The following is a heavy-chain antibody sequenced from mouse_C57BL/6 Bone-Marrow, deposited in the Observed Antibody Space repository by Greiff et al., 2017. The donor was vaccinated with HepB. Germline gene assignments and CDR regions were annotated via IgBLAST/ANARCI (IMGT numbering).Heavy chain of an antibody. Sequence: VKVVESGPGLVKPSQSLFLTCSITGFPITSGYYWIWIRQSPGKPLEWMGYITHSGETFYNPSLQSPISITRETSKNQFFLQLNSVTTEDTAMYYCAGEDGYWFAYWGQGTLVTVSA. CDR2: ITHSGET. V-gene: IGHV12-3*01. CDR3: AGEDGYWFAY. D-gene: IGHD2-3*01. CDR1: GFPITSGYY. J-gene: IGHJ3*01.